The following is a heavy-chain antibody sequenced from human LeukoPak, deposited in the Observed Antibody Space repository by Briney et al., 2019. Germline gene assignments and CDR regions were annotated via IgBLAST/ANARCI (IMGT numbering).Heavy chain of an antibody. Sequence: SETLSLTCIAPGGSISRYYWSWIRQPAGKGLEWIGRIYSSGSTNYNPSLMRRVTISVDTSMEHFSLKLTSVTAADTAVYYCARGDGLRHNPFDIWGQGTMVTVSS. CDR3: ARGDGLRHNPFDI. CDR1: GGSISRYY. J-gene: IGHJ3*02. CDR2: IYSSGST. D-gene: IGHD4-17*01. V-gene: IGHV4-4*07.